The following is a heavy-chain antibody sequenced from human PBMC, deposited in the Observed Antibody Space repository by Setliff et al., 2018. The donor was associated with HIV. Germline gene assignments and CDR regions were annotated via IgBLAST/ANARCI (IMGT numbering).Heavy chain of an antibody. CDR2: ISSSSSYT. D-gene: IGHD5-12*01. J-gene: IGHJ4*02. V-gene: IGHV3-21*06. CDR3: ATLPAAIVATTYYFDY. Sequence: LRLSCAASGFTFRHYSMNWVRQAPGKGLEWVSSISSSSSYTYYADSVKGRFTISRDNAKNSLYLQMNSLRAEDTAVYFCATLPAAIVATTYYFDYWGQGTLVTVSS. CDR1: GFTFRHYS.